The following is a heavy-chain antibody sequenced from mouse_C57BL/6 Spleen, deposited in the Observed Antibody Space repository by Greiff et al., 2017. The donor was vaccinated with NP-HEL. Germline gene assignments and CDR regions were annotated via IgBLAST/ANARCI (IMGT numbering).Heavy chain of an antibody. CDR3: ARGPPLGY. CDR2: IDPSDSYT. D-gene: IGHD3-3*01. CDR1: GYTFTSYW. Sequence: VQLQQSGAELVKPGASVKLSCKASGYTFTSYWMQWVKQRPGQGLEWIGEIDPSDSYTNYNQKFKGKATLTVDTSSSTAYMQLSSLTSEDSAVYYCARGPPLGYWGQGTTLTVSS. J-gene: IGHJ2*01. V-gene: IGHV1-50*01.